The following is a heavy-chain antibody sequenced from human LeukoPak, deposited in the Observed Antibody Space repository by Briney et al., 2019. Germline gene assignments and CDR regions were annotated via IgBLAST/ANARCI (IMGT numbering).Heavy chain of an antibody. D-gene: IGHD3-10*01. V-gene: IGHV3-11*05. CDR2: ISSSSSYT. J-gene: IGHJ5*02. CDR1: GFTFSDYY. CDR3: ARVLRGKKYYYGSGSPPGFDP. Sequence: GGSLRLSCAASGFTFSDYYMSWIRQAPGKGLESVSYISSSSSYTNYADSVKGRFTISRDNAKNSLYLQMNSLRAEDTAVYYCARVLRGKKYYYGSGSPPGFDPWGQGTLVTVSS.